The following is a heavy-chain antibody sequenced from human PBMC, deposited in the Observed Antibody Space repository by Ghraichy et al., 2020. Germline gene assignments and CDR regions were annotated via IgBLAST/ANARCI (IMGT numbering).Heavy chain of an antibody. V-gene: IGHV3-21*01. D-gene: IGHD3-3*01. CDR3: ARDLRFLEWSQNPPFDY. J-gene: IGHJ4*02. CDR2: ISSSSSYI. Sequence: GGSLRLSCAASGFTFSSYSMNWVRQAPGKGLEWVSSISSSSSYIYYADSVKGRFTISRDNAKNSLYLQMNSLRAEDTAVYYCARDLRFLEWSQNPPFDYWGQGTLVTVSS. CDR1: GFTFSSYS.